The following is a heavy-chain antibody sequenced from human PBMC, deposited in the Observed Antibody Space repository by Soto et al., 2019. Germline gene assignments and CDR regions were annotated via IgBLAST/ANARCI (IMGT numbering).Heavy chain of an antibody. CDR3: AKDHQTYNWDYLFDS. V-gene: IGHV3-30*18. D-gene: IGHD1-7*01. CDR2: ISNDGNNK. Sequence: WGSLRLSCAASGFTFSINDMHWGRQAPGRGLEWGAVISNDGNNKYYADSVKGRFTLSRDNSKNMVYLQRDSLRVEDTAVYFCAKDHQTYNWDYLFDSWCPGTLVTAPQ. J-gene: IGHJ4*02. CDR1: GFTFSIND.